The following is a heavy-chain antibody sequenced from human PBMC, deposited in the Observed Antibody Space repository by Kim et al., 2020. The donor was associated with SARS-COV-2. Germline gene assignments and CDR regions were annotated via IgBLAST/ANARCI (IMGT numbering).Heavy chain of an antibody. V-gene: IGHV3-30*18. CDR1: GFTFSSYG. CDR3: AKIRFLEWLVPPHDAFDI. Sequence: GGSLRLSCAASGFTFSSYGMHWVRQAPGKGLEWVAVISYDGSNKYYADSVKGRFTISRDNSKNTLYLQMNSLRAEDTAVYYCAKIRFLEWLVPPHDAFDIWGQGTMVTVSS. CDR2: ISYDGSNK. D-gene: IGHD3-3*01. J-gene: IGHJ3*02.